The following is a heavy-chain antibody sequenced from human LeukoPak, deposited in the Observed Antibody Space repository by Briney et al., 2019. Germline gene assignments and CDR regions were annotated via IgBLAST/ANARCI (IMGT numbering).Heavy chain of an antibody. CDR1: GGSISSYY. V-gene: IGHV4-59*01. CDR3: ARDRQRGRGYFDY. D-gene: IGHD3-10*01. Sequence: SETLSLTCTVSGGSISSYYWGWIRQPPGKGLEWIGYIYYSGSTNYNPSLKSRVTISVDTSKNQFSLKLSSVTAADTAVYYCARDRQRGRGYFDYWGQGTLVTVSS. CDR2: IYYSGST. J-gene: IGHJ4*02.